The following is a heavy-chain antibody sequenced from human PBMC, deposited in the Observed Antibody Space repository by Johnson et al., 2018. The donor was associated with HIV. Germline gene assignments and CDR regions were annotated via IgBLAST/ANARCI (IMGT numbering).Heavy chain of an antibody. J-gene: IGHJ3*02. CDR3: ARGVRDSSGYPFAFDI. CDR2: INWNGDST. D-gene: IGHD3-22*01. Sequence: VQLVESGGGVVQPGGSLRLSCAASGFTFSSYGMDWVRQVPGKGLEWVSGINWNGDSTGYADSVKGRFTISRDNANNSLYLQMNSLRAEDTALYYCARGVRDSSGYPFAFDIWGQGTMVSVSS. V-gene: IGHV3-20*04. CDR1: GFTFSSYG.